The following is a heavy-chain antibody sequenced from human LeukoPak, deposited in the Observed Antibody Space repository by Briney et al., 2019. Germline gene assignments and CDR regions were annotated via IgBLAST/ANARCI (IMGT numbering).Heavy chain of an antibody. V-gene: IGHV1-2*02. CDR3: GRAVRYCPDV. CDR2: INPNSGDT. CDR1: GYTFTSYG. Sequence: ASVKVSCKASGYTFTSYGITWVRQAPGHGLEWMGWINPNSGDTNYSPKFQGRVTMTRDTSISTAYMELSSLRSDDTAMYYCGRAVRYCPDVWGQATTVTVSS. D-gene: IGHD2-15*01. J-gene: IGHJ6*02.